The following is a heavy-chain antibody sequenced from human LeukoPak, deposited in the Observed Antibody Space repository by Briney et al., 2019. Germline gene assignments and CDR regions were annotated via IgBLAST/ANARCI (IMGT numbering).Heavy chain of an antibody. V-gene: IGHV3-7*01. CDR1: GFTVSSNY. J-gene: IGHJ4*02. CDR2: IKQDGSEK. CDR3: ARDRGESIDY. D-gene: IGHD3-10*01. Sequence: GGSLRLSCAASGFTVSSNYMSWVRQAPGKGLEWVANIKQDGSEKYYVDSVKGRFTISRDNSKNTLYLQMNSLRAEDTAVYYCARDRGESIDYWGQGTLVTVSS.